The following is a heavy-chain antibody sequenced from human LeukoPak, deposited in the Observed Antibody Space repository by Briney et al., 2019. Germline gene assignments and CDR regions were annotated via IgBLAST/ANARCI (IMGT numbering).Heavy chain of an antibody. CDR3: TTDLGTYYHGSQRLIPIDY. V-gene: IGHV3-15*01. CDR1: GFTFTNAW. Sequence: GGSLRLSCVDSGFTFTNAWMSWVRQAPGKGLEWIGRIKSKTDGGTTNYAEPVRGRFTISRDDSKSAVYLQMNSLKIEDTAVYYCTTDLGTYYHGSQRLIPIDYWGQGTLVTVSS. D-gene: IGHD3-10*01. J-gene: IGHJ4*02. CDR2: IKSKTDGGTT.